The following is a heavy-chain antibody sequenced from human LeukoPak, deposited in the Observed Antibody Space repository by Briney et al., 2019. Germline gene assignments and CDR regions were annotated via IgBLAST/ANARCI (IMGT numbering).Heavy chain of an antibody. Sequence: GESLKISCKGSEYSFTSYWIGWVRQMPGKGLEWMGIIYPGDSDTRYSPSFQGQVTISADKSISTAYLQWSSLKASDTAMYYCARQVVPAANWFDPWGQGTLVTVSS. D-gene: IGHD2-2*01. V-gene: IGHV5-51*01. CDR3: ARQVVPAANWFDP. J-gene: IGHJ5*02. CDR2: IYPGDSDT. CDR1: EYSFTSYW.